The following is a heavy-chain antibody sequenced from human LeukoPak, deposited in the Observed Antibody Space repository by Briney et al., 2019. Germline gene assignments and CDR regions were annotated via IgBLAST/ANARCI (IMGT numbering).Heavy chain of an antibody. V-gene: IGHV4-59*01. CDR3: ARASIFGVVRAIDY. Sequence: PSETLSLTCTVSGGSFSSYYWSWIRQPPGKGLEGIGYIYYSGTTNYRPSLKSRLTISVDTSKNQFSLKLSSVTTADTAIYYCARASIFGVVRAIDYWGQGTLVTVSS. J-gene: IGHJ4*02. CDR2: IYYSGTT. D-gene: IGHD3-3*01. CDR1: GGSFSSYY.